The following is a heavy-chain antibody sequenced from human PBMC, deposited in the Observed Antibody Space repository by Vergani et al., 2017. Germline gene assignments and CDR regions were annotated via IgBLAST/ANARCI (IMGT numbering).Heavy chain of an antibody. CDR1: GFTFSTYT. Sequence: EVQLVESGGGLVKPGGSLRLSCAASGFTFSTYTMHWVRQAPGKGLEWVSTLIASDRRTHYADSVKGRFTISRDNSKNTLFLHMNSLRPEDTAVYYCAKVGRSEVAGTFGAFDIWGQGTMVTVSS. V-gene: IGHV3-23*04. J-gene: IGHJ3*02. CDR2: LIASDRRT. D-gene: IGHD6-19*01. CDR3: AKVGRSEVAGTFGAFDI.